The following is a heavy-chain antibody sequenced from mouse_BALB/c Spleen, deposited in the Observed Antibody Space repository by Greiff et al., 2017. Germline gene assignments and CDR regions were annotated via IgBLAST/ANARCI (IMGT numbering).Heavy chain of an antibody. CDR2: IYPGDGDT. Sequence: QVQLKQSGAELARPGASVKLSCKASGYTFTSYWMQWVKQRPGQGLEWNGAIYPGDGDTRYTQKFKGKATLTADKSSSTAYMQLSSLASEDSAVYYCAREEEDYDEFAYWGQGTLVTVSA. D-gene: IGHD2-4*01. J-gene: IGHJ3*01. CDR1: GYTFTSYW. CDR3: AREEEDYDEFAY. V-gene: IGHV1-87*01.